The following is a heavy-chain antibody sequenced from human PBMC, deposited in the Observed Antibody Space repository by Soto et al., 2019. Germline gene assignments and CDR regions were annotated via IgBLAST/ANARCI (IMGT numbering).Heavy chain of an antibody. Sequence: QMQLQQWGAGPLKPSETLSLTCAVYGGSFSGYYWIWIRQPPGKGLEWIREITHSGSTNYNTSLKSRVTISGGTSKTQFSLTLTYVTAAATAVDYWARAGFGPGVYAMDVWGNGTTVTVSS. D-gene: IGHD3-16*01. CDR3: ARAGFGPGVYAMDV. CDR1: GGSFSGYY. J-gene: IGHJ6*03. CDR2: ITHSGST. V-gene: IGHV4-34*01.